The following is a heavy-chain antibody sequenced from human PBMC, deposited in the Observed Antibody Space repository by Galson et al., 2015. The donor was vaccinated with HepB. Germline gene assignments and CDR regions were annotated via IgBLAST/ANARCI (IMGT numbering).Heavy chain of an antibody. CDR3: AKVAGDWWYFDL. Sequence: LRLSCAASGFTFNSFSMNWVRQAPGKGLEWVSAISESGGSTYYADSVKGRFTVSRDNSKNTLYLQMNSLRAEDTAVYYCAKVAGDWWYFDLWGRGTLVTVCS. V-gene: IGHV3-23*01. CDR1: GFTFNSFS. CDR2: ISESGGST. J-gene: IGHJ2*01. D-gene: IGHD6-19*01.